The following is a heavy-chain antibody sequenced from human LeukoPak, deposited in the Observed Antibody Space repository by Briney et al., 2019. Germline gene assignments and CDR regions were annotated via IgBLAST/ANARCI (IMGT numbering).Heavy chain of an antibody. D-gene: IGHD3-3*01. J-gene: IGHJ4*02. CDR2: ISGSGGST. CDR3: AKDRITTPFDY. V-gene: IGHV3-23*01. CDR1: GFTFSNAW. Sequence: GGSLRLSCAASGFTFSNAWMSWVRQAPGKGLEWVSAISGSGGSTNYADSVKGRFTISRDNSKNTLYLQMNSLRAEDTAVYYCAKDRITTPFDYWGQGTPVTVSS.